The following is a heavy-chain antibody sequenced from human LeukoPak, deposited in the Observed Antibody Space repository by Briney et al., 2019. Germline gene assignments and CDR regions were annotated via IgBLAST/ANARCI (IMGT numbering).Heavy chain of an antibody. CDR3: ARESVPANWFDP. CDR2: IYYSGST. D-gene: IGHD2-2*01. Sequence: PSETLSLTCTVSGGSISSGGYYWSWIRQHPGKGLEWIGYIYYSGSTYYNPSPKSRVTISVDTSKNQFSLKLSSVTAADTAVYYCARESVPANWFDPWGQGTLVTVSS. J-gene: IGHJ5*02. V-gene: IGHV4-31*03. CDR1: GGSISSGGYY.